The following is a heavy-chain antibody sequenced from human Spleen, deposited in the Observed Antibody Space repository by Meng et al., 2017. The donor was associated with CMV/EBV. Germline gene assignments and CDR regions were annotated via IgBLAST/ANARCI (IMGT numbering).Heavy chain of an antibody. Sequence: SVKVSCKASGYTFTYRYLHWVRQAPGQALEWMGWITPFNGSINYAQKFQDRVTISRDRSMSTAYMELSGLRSEDTAMYFCARSDCSSTSCDGGMDVWGQGTTVTVSS. CDR2: ITPFNGSI. V-gene: IGHV1-45*02. CDR1: GYTFTYRY. D-gene: IGHD2-2*01. CDR3: ARSDCSSTSCDGGMDV. J-gene: IGHJ6*02.